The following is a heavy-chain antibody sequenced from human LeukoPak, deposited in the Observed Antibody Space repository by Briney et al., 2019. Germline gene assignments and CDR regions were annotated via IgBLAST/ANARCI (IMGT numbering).Heavy chain of an antibody. CDR2: ISSSSSYI. J-gene: IGHJ4*02. D-gene: IGHD3-9*01. CDR1: GFTFSSYS. V-gene: IGHV3-21*04. CDR3: AKMGDPTYYDILTGYFDY. Sequence: GGSLRLSCAASGFTFSSYSMNWVRQAPGKGLEWVSSISSSSSYIYYADSVKGRFTISRDNAKNSLYLQMNSLRAEDTALYYCAKMGDPTYYDILTGYFDYWGQGTLVTVSS.